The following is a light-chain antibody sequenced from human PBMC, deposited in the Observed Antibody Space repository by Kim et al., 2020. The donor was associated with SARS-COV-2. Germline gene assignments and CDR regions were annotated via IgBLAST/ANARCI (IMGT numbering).Light chain of an antibody. J-gene: IGLJ3*02. CDR1: VLAKKY. CDR3: YSAADNNLE. CDR2: KDS. Sequence: SVSPGQTARITCSGDVLAKKYARWFQQKPGQAPVLVIYKDSERPSGIPERFSGSSSGTTVTLTISGAQVEDEADYYCYSAADNNLEFGGGTQLTVL. V-gene: IGLV3-27*01.